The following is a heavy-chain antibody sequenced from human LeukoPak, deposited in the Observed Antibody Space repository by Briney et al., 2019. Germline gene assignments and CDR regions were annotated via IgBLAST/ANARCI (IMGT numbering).Heavy chain of an antibody. CDR2: IYSGGST. CDR1: GFTVSSNY. J-gene: IGHJ4*02. D-gene: IGHD6-25*01. CDR3: AREKRYYFDY. Sequence: QPGGSLRLSCAASGFTVSSNYMSWVRQAPGKGLEWVSVIYSGGSTYYADSVRGRFTISRDNSKNTLYLQMNSLRAEDTAVYYCAREKRYYFDYWGQGTLVTVSS. V-gene: IGHV3-53*01.